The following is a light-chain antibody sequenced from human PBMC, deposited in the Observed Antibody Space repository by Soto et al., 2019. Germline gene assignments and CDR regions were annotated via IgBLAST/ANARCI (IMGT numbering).Light chain of an antibody. CDR2: DAS. V-gene: IGKV3-15*01. CDR3: QQYNNWFPFT. J-gene: IGKJ4*01. Sequence: EILMTQSPATLSVSPGERVTLSCRASQSVSRKLGWYQQKPGQAPRLLIYDASSRATGIRARFSGSGSGTEFTLTSSSLRSEDVAVYYCQQYNNWFPFTFGGGTKVEIK. CDR1: QSVSRK.